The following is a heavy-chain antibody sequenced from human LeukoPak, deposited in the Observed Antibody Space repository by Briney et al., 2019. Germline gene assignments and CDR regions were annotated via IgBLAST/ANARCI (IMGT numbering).Heavy chain of an antibody. CDR2: INDRGRA. J-gene: IGHJ4*02. CDR3: SRGLDSRKLGY. V-gene: IGHV4-34*01. Sequence: SETLSLTCAVYGGSFSDHDWHWIRQPPGKGLEWLGEINDRGRANYNPSLESRVTISIDTSKNQFSLNLNSVTAADTAVYFCSRGLDSRKLGYWGQGTLVTVSS. CDR1: GGSFSDHD. D-gene: IGHD3-22*01.